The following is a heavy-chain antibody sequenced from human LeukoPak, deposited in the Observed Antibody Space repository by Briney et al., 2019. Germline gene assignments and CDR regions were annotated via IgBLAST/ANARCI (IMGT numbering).Heavy chain of an antibody. V-gene: IGHV3-48*03. CDR2: IRSTGSIM. Sequence: GGSLRLSCAASGFTFSSYEMNWVRQAPGKGLEWVSYIRSTGSIMYSADSVKGRFTISRDNAKNSLYLQMNSLRVEDTAVYYCARGEFGTSGSRYFYYMDVWGKGTTVTISS. CDR1: GFTFSSYE. J-gene: IGHJ6*03. D-gene: IGHD3-10*01. CDR3: ARGEFGTSGSRYFYYMDV.